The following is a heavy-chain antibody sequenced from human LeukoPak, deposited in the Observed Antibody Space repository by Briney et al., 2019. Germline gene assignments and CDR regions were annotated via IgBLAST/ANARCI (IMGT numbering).Heavy chain of an antibody. CDR1: GGSISSYY. Sequence: ETLSLTCTVSGGSISSYYWSWIRQPPGKGLEWIGYIYYSGSTNYNPSLKSRVTISVDTSKNQFSLKLSSVTAADTAVYYCARDQGYYYYYGMDVWGQGTTVTVSS. J-gene: IGHJ6*02. V-gene: IGHV4-59*01. CDR3: ARDQGYYYYYGMDV. CDR2: IYYSGST.